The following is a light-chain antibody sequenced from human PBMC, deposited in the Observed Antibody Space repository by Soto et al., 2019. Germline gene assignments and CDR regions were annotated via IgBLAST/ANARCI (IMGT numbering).Light chain of an antibody. Sequence: EIVLTQSPGTLSLSPGERATLSCRASQSLSSTYLAWYQHKPGQAPRLVIYAASSRATGIPDRFSGSGSGTDFTLTISTLEPEDFAVYYCHQYGTSPTFGGGTKVDIK. V-gene: IGKV3-20*01. J-gene: IGKJ4*01. CDR1: QSLSSTY. CDR3: HQYGTSPT. CDR2: AAS.